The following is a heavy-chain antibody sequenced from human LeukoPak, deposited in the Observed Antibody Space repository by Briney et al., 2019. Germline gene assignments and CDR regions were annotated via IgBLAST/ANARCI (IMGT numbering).Heavy chain of an antibody. D-gene: IGHD4-17*01. CDR3: ARNAGYGDLA. CDR2: IKPKSGDT. CDR1: GYTFTDYN. J-gene: IGHJ5*02. Sequence: ASVKVSCKASGYTFTDYNIHWVRQAPGQGLEWMGRIKPKSGDTKYTQGFQGRVTMTRDTSISTAYMELSGLRSDDTAVYHCARNAGYGDLAWGQGTLVTVS. V-gene: IGHV1-2*06.